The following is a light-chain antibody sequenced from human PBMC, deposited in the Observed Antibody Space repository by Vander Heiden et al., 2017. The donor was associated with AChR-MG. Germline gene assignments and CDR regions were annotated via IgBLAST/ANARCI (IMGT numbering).Light chain of an antibody. J-gene: IGLJ2*01. V-gene: IGLV2-23*02. CDR2: EVT. CDR1: SRHVGRFNL. CDR3: CSYSSRSTSI. Sequence: QSVLTQPASVSGSPGQSITISCTRTSRHVGRFNLVSWYQQHPGKAPNVLIYEVTKRPSGVSDRFSGSKSGNTASLTISGLQAEDEADYYCCSYSSRSTSIFGGGTKVTVL.